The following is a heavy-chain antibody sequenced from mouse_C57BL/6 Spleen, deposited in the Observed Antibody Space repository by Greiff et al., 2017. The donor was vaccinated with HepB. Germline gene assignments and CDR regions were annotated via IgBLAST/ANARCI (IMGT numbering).Heavy chain of an antibody. D-gene: IGHD1-1*01. Sequence: EVKLVESGAELVKPGASVKLSCTASGFNIKDYYMHWVKQRTEQGLEWIGRIDPEDGETKYAPKFQGKATITADTSSNTAYLQLSSLTSEDTAVYYCARWLITTVGYFDYWGQGTTLTVSS. CDR2: IDPEDGET. J-gene: IGHJ2*01. CDR3: ARWLITTVGYFDY. V-gene: IGHV14-2*01. CDR1: GFNIKDYY.